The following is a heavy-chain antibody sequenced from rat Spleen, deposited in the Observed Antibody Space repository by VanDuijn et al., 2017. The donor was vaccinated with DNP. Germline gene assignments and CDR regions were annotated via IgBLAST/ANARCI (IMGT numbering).Heavy chain of an antibody. CDR1: GFTFSRFP. J-gene: IGHJ1*01. Sequence: EVQLVESGGGLVQPGRSMKLSCAVSGFTFSRFPMAWVRQAPTKGLEWVATISTSGGSTYYRDSVKGRFTISRDNAKSILNLQMNSLRSEDTATYYCTRPPGGYTYSPGYFDFWGPGTMVTVSS. CDR2: ISTSGGST. D-gene: IGHD1-4*01. V-gene: IGHV5-46*01. CDR3: TRPPGGYTYSPGYFDF.